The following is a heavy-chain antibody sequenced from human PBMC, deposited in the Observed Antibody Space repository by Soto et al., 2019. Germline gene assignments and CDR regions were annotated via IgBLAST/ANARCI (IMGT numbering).Heavy chain of an antibody. CDR3: ARGGDWKFDF. CDR1: GDSISSDKW. J-gene: IGHJ4*02. D-gene: IGHD2-21*02. V-gene: IGHV4-4*02. CDR2: IHHRGTT. Sequence: QVQLQESGPGLVKPSGTLSLTCDVSGDSISSDKWWSWVRQSPGRGLEWIGEIHHRGTTNCNPSLKSRVTISIEKSKNQFYLEMTSLTAADTAIYYCARGGDWKFDFWGQGSLVTVSS.